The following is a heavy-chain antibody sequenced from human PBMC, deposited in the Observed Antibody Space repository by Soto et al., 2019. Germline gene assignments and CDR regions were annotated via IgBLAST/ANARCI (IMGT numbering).Heavy chain of an antibody. CDR3: ARPGAEYLGGSSGYFDY. D-gene: IGHD3-22*01. V-gene: IGHV2-5*02. Sequence: SGPTLVNPTQTLTLTCTFSGFSLSTSGVGVGWIRQPPGKALEWLALIYWDDDKRYSPSLKSRLTITKDTSKNQVVLTMTNMDHVDTATYYCARPGAEYLGGSSGYFDYWGQGTMVSVSS. CDR2: IYWDDDK. CDR1: GFSLSTSGVG. J-gene: IGHJ4*02.